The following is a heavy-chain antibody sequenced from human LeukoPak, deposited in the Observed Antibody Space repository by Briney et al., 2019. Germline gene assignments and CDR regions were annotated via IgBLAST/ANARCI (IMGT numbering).Heavy chain of an antibody. CDR2: ISYDGSNK. J-gene: IGHJ4*02. V-gene: IGHV3-30*04. CDR3: ARGLFLAYCGGDCQNAEYYFDY. CDR1: GFTFSSYA. Sequence: GGSLRLSCAASGFTFSSYAMHWVRQAPGKGLEWVAVISYDGSNKYYADSVKGRFTISRDNAKNTLYLQMNSLRVEDTAVYYCARGLFLAYCGGDCQNAEYYFDYWGQGTLVTVSS. D-gene: IGHD2-21*02.